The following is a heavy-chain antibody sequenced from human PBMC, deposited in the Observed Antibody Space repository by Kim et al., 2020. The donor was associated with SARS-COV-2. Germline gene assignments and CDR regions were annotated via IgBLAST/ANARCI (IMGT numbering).Heavy chain of an antibody. D-gene: IGHD1-26*01. Sequence: AQECQGGVTITADESTSTAYMELSSLRSEDTAVYYCARVFGFGSSDFDYWGQGTLVTVSS. CDR3: ARVFGFGSSDFDY. V-gene: IGHV1-69*01. J-gene: IGHJ4*02.